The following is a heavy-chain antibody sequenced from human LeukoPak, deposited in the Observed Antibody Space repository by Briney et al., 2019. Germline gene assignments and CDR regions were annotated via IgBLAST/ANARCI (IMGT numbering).Heavy chain of an antibody. CDR3: ARVQYYYDSSGITNAPFDP. V-gene: IGHV3-53*01. CDR1: GFTVSSNY. D-gene: IGHD3-22*01. J-gene: IGHJ5*02. CDR2: IYSGGST. Sequence: GGSLRLSCAASGFTVSSNYMSWVRQAPGKGLEWVSVIYSGGSTYYADSVKGRFTISRDNSKNTLYLQMNSLRAEDTAVYYCARVQYYYDSSGITNAPFDPWGQGTLVTVSS.